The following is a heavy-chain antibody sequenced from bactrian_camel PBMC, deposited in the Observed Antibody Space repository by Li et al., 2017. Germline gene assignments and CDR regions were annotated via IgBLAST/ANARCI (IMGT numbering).Heavy chain of an antibody. CDR2: IYSGGGAS. V-gene: IGHV3S31*01. CDR1: GFTFSSYA. J-gene: IGHJ4*01. Sequence: VQLVESGGGSVQAGESLRLSCTASGFTFSSYAMSWVRQAPGHEREGVAGIYSGGGASYYADAVKGRFTISRDNAKKTLYLQMNSLTPEDTAMYQCAARQFSWSDLSLNGGVYMYWGHGTQVTVS. D-gene: IGHD1*01. CDR3: AARQFSWSDLSLNGGVYMY.